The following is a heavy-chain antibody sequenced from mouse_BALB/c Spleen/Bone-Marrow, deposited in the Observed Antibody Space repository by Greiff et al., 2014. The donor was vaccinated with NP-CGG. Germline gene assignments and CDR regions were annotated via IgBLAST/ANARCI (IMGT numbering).Heavy chain of an antibody. CDR3: AREGAFYGNPFDF. D-gene: IGHD2-10*01. CDR1: GYRFSSFW. V-gene: IGHV1-9*01. CDR2: ILPGSGST. Sequence: VQLVESGAEVMKSGASVKISCRAPGYRFSSFWIEWIKQRPGHGLEWIGKILPGSGSTNYNEKFKGKATLSADTSSNTAYMQLSSLTSEDSAVYCCAREGAFYGNPFDFWGQGTTLTVSS. J-gene: IGHJ2*01.